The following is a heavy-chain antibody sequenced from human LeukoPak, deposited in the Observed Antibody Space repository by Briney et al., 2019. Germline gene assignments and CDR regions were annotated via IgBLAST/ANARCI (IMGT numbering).Heavy chain of an antibody. Sequence: SETLSLTCTVSGGSISNYYWSCMRQSPGKGLEWIGYIHYSRGTNYNPSLKSRVTISVDKSKNQFSLQLSSVTAADTAVYYCASTEWNYARWGQGTLVTVSS. CDR1: GGSISNYY. J-gene: IGHJ4*02. V-gene: IGHV4-59*08. D-gene: IGHD1-7*01. CDR2: IHYSRGT. CDR3: ASTEWNYAR.